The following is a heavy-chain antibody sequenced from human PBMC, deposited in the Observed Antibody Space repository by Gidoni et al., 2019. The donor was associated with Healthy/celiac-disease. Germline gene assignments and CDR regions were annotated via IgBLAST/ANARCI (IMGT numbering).Heavy chain of an antibody. V-gene: IGHV3-23*04. D-gene: IGHD2-2*01. CDR2: ISGSGGGT. CDR1: GFPFSSYA. CDR3: AKDLLLYCSSTSCDDY. Sequence: EVQLVESGGGLVQPGGSLRLSCAASGFPFSSYAMSWVRQAPGKGLEWVSAISGSGGGTYYADSVKGRFTISRDNSKNTLYLQMNSLRAEDTAVYYCAKDLLLYCSSTSCDDYWGQGTLVTVSS. J-gene: IGHJ4*02.